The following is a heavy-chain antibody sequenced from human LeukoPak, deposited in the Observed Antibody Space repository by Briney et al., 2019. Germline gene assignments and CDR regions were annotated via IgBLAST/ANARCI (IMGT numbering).Heavy chain of an antibody. D-gene: IGHD3-16*01. V-gene: IGHV3-48*04. CDR2: ISSSSSTI. CDR1: GFTFSSYS. J-gene: IGHJ5*02. Sequence: GGSLRLSCAASGFTFSSYSMNWVRQAPGKGLEWVSYISSSSSTIYYADSVKGRFTISRDNAKNSLYLQMNSLRAEDTAVYHCARGTRIMITFGGVGWLDPWGQGTLVTVSS. CDR3: ARGTRIMITFGGVGWLDP.